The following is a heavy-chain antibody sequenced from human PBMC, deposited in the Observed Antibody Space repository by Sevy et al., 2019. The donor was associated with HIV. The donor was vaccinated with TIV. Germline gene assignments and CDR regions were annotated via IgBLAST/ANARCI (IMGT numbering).Heavy chain of an antibody. CDR2: IKQDGSEK. V-gene: IGHV3-7*01. J-gene: IGHJ4*02. D-gene: IGHD3-10*02. CDR1: GFTFSSYW. Sequence: GGSLRLSCAASGFTFSSYWMSWVRQAPGKGLEWVANIKQDGSEKYYLDSVKGRFTISRDNAKNSLYLQMNSLRAEDTAVYYCARELVFGNTLHYFDYWGQGTLVTVSS. CDR3: ARELVFGNTLHYFDY.